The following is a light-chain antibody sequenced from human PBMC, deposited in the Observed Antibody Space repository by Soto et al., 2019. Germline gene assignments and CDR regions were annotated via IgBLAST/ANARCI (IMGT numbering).Light chain of an antibody. J-gene: IGKJ4*01. CDR1: QSISSW. CDR2: EGS. CDR3: QQYNSSPLT. Sequence: DIPMTQSPSTLSASVGDRVTITCRANQSISSWLAWYQQKPGKAPKLLISEGSSLQSGVPSRFSGSGSGAEFTLTISSLQPDDLATYYCQQYNSSPLTCGGGTKVEIK. V-gene: IGKV1-5*01.